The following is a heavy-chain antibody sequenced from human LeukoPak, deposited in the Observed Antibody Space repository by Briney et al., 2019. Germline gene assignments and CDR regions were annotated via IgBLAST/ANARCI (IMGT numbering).Heavy chain of an antibody. Sequence: SQTLSLTCTVSGGSISNYYWSWIRQPPGKGLEWIGYIYYSGSTNYNPSLKSRVTISVDTSKNQFSLKLSSVTAADTAVYYCARDRNSGSYYSFDPWGQGTLVTVSS. J-gene: IGHJ5*02. D-gene: IGHD1-26*01. V-gene: IGHV4-59*01. CDR3: ARDRNSGSYYSFDP. CDR2: IYYSGST. CDR1: GGSISNYY.